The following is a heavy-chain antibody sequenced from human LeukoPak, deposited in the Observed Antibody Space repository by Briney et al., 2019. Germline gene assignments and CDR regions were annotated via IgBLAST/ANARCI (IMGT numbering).Heavy chain of an antibody. Sequence: GGSLRLSCAASGFTFFNYGMHWVRQAPGKGLDWVAVIWDDGSYKYYADPVKGRFTISRDNPKNTRYLQMNSLRAEDTAIYYCAKVVQYTASTGTGLDYWGQGTLVTVSS. CDR1: GFTFFNYG. CDR2: IWDDGSYK. J-gene: IGHJ4*02. CDR3: AKVVQYTASTGTGLDY. V-gene: IGHV3-33*06. D-gene: IGHD6-13*01.